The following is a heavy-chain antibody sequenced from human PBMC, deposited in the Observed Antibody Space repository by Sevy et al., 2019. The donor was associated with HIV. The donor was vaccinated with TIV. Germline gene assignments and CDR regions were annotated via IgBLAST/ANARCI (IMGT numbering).Heavy chain of an antibody. J-gene: IGHJ4*02. CDR3: ARDIGFSGKYYGF. D-gene: IGHD1-26*01. CDR1: GGSISSGYYY. V-gene: IGHV4-31*03. Sequence: SETLSLTCTVSGGSISSGYYYWSWIRQHPGKGLEWIGYIYYSGSTYYNPSLKNRVTISVDTSKNQFSLKLSSVTPADTAVYYCARDIGFSGKYYGFWGQGTLVTVSS. CDR2: IYYSGST.